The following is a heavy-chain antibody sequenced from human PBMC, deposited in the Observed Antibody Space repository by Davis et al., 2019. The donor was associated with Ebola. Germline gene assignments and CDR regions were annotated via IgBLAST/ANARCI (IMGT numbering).Heavy chain of an antibody. Sequence: GESLKISCAASGFTFCDYYMSWIRQAPGKGLEWVSYISSSSSYTNYADSVKGRFTISRDNAKNSLYLQMNSLRAEDTAVYYCARTRESGMDVWGQGTTVTVSS. J-gene: IGHJ6*02. CDR3: ARTRESGMDV. CDR1: GFTFCDYY. CDR2: ISSSSSYT. V-gene: IGHV3-11*06. D-gene: IGHD2-2*01.